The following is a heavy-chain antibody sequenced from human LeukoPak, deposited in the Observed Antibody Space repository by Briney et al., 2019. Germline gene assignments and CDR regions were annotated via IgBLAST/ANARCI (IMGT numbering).Heavy chain of an antibody. CDR2: MNPNSGNT. CDR3: ARGEGIVGPY. V-gene: IGHV1-8*01. Sequence: AXVKVSCKASGYTFTSYDINWVRQAPGQGLEWMGWMNPNSGNTVYAQRFQGRITMTRNTSISTAYMELSSLRSEDTAVYYCARGEGIVGPYWGQGTLVTVSS. D-gene: IGHD1-26*01. J-gene: IGHJ4*02. CDR1: GYTFTSYD.